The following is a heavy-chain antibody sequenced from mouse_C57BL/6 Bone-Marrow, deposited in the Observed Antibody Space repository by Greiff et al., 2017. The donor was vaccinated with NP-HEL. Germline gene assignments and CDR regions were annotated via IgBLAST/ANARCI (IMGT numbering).Heavy chain of an antibody. Sequence: DVKLQESGPELVKPGDSVKISCKASGYSFTGYFMNWVMQSHGKSLEWIGRINPYNGDTFYNQKFKGKATLTVDKSSSTAHMELRSLTSEDSAVYYCARIGLQDYFDYWGQGTTLTVSS. CDR3: ARIGLQDYFDY. J-gene: IGHJ2*01. V-gene: IGHV1-20*01. CDR1: GYSFTGYF. CDR2: INPYNGDT.